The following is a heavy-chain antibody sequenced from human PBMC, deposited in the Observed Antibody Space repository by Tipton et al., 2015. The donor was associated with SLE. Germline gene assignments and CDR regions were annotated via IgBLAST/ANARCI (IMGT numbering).Heavy chain of an antibody. Sequence: SLRLSCAASGFTFSDYYMSWIRQAPGKGLEWVSYISSSSSHTNYADSVKGRFAISRDNAKNSLYLQMNSLRAEDTAVYYCARDLGAFLDIWGQGTMVTVSS. J-gene: IGHJ3*02. V-gene: IGHV3-11*06. CDR1: GFTFSDYY. D-gene: IGHD1-26*01. CDR3: ARDLGAFLDI. CDR2: ISSSSSHT.